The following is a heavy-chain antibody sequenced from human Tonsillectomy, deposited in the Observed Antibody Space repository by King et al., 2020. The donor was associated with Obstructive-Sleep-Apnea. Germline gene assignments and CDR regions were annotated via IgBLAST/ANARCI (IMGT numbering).Heavy chain of an antibody. CDR3: AKNWAGD. CDR1: GFTFSDYV. V-gene: IGHV3-23*04. CDR2: ISGGGGHT. D-gene: IGHD7-27*01. J-gene: IGHJ4*02. Sequence: VQLVESGGGLVQPGGSLRLSCAASGFTFSDYVMNWVRQAPGKGLEWGSAISGGGGHTYYADSVKGRFIISSDNSKNTLYLQMDSLRADDTSIYYCAKNWAGDWGQGTLVTVSS.